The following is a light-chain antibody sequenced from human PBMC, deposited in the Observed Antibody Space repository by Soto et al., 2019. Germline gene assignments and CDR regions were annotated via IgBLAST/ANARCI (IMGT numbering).Light chain of an antibody. J-gene: IGKJ1*01. Sequence: DIQMTQSPSSLSASVGDRVTITCRASESISSYLNWYQQKPGQAPKLLIYATTNLERGVPSRFNGSGSGTDFTLTISSLQPEDFASYYCQQSFDTPWTFGPGTKVEIK. CDR3: QQSFDTPWT. CDR2: ATT. CDR1: ESISSY. V-gene: IGKV1-39*01.